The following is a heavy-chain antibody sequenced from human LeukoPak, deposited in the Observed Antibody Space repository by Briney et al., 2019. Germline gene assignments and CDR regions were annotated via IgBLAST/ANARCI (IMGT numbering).Heavy chain of an antibody. Sequence: GGSLRLSCAASGFTFSSRAMSWVRQAPGKGLEWVSHIGGSSGSTYYADSVKGRFTISRDISKNTLYLQMNTLRVEDTAVYYCATDPRLGSDWGQGTLSPSPQ. V-gene: IGHV3-23*01. CDR3: ATDPRLGSD. CDR2: IGGSSGST. D-gene: IGHD3-16*01. J-gene: IGHJ4*02. CDR1: GFTFSSRA.